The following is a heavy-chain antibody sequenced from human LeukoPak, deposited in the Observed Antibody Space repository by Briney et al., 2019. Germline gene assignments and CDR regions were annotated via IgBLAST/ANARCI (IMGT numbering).Heavy chain of an antibody. CDR3: ARGRHMIVVVKGWYVQH. V-gene: IGHV4-34*01. CDR2: INHSGST. J-gene: IGHJ1*01. Sequence: SETLSLTCAFYGGSFSGYYWSWIRQPPGKGLEWIGEINHSGSTNYNPSLKSRVTISVDTSKNQFSLKLSSVTAADTAVYYCARGRHMIVVVKGWYVQHWGQGTLVTVSS. D-gene: IGHD3-22*01. CDR1: GGSFSGYY.